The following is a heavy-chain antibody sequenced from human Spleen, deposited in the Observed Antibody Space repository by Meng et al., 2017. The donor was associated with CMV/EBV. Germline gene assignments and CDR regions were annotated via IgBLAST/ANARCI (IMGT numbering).Heavy chain of an antibody. CDR2: IRGNGGGP. CDR3: AKDGEYCGGDCYQGYFDH. CDR1: GFTFSSYA. D-gene: IGHD2-21*01. J-gene: IGHJ4*02. Sequence: GESLKISCAASGFTFSSYAMSWVRQAPGKGLEWVSIIRGNGGGPFYVDSVKGRFIISRDNSMNTLYLQMRSLRAEDTAVYYCAKDGEYCGGDCYQGYFDHWGQGALVTVSS. V-gene: IGHV3-23*01.